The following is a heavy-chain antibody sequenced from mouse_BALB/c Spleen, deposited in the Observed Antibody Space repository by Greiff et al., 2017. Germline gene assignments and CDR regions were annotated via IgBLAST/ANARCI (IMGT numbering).Heavy chain of an antibody. CDR2: ISSGSSTI. V-gene: IGHV5-17*02. CDR3: ARSPPYYGYFDY. CDR1: GFTFSSFG. J-gene: IGHJ2*01. D-gene: IGHD1-1*01. Sequence: EVMLVESGGGLVQPGGSRKLSCAASGFTFSSFGMHWVRQAPEKGLEWVAYISSGSSTIYYADTVKGRFTISRDNPKNTLFLQMTSLRSEDTAMYYCARSPPYYGYFDYWGQGTTLTVSS.